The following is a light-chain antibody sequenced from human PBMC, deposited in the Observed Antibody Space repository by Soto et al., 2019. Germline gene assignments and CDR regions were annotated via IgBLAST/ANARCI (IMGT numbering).Light chain of an antibody. Sequence: EIVMRQSPATLSVSPGERATLSCRASQSVRTTVAWYQQRPGQAPRLLIYDASTRATGVPASFSGGGSGTDFTLTVSSLQSEDFGIYYCQQYTDWPTTFGEGTKVDIK. CDR2: DAS. CDR3: QQYTDWPTT. J-gene: IGKJ1*01. CDR1: QSVRTT. V-gene: IGKV3-15*01.